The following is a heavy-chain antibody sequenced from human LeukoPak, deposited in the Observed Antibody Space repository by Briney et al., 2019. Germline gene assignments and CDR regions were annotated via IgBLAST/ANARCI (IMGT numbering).Heavy chain of an antibody. CDR1: GGSISSYY. V-gene: IGHV4-59*01. CDR2: IYYSGCT. J-gene: IGHJ4*02. Sequence: SETLSLTRTVSGGSISSYYRRGIRQPPGKGRAGVGCIYYSGCTNLNPSLQSRVTISVDTYKKQCSPKLSSVTAADTAVYYCASMEESSGYFDYWGQGTLVTVSS. D-gene: IGHD3-16*01. CDR3: ASMEESSGYFDY.